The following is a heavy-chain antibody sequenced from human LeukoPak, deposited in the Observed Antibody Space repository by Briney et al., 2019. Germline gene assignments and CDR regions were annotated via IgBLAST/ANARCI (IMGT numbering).Heavy chain of an antibody. J-gene: IGHJ4*02. CDR2: IWSDGTNK. V-gene: IGHV3-33*01. CDR3: APLAAVAGFDS. CDR1: GFTFSSYG. D-gene: IGHD6-19*01. Sequence: PGRSLRLSCAASGFTFSSYGMHWVRQAPGKGLEWVAFIWSDGTNKYYADSVKGRFTISRDNSKNTLYLQMNDLRAEDTAVYFCAPLAAVAGFDSWGQGTLVTVSS.